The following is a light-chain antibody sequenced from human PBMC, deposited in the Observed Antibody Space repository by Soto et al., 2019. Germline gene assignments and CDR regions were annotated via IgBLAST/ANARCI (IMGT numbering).Light chain of an antibody. CDR2: EVS. V-gene: IGLV2-14*01. CDR1: SSDVGGYNY. J-gene: IGLJ2*01. CDR3: SSYTSSSTLI. Sequence: QSALTQPASVSGSPGQSITISCTGTSSDVGGYNYVSWYQQHPGKAPKILIYEVSNRPSGVSSRFSASKSGNTTSLTISGLQAEYEAEYYCSSYTSSSTLIFGGGTQLTVL.